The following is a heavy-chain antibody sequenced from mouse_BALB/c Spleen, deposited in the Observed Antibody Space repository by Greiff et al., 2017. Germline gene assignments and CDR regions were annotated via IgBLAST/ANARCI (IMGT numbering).Heavy chain of an antibody. CDR2: INSNGGST. CDR3: ARQVDGYYDAY. Sequence: EVQVVESGGGLVKLGGSLKLSCAASGFTFSSYYMSWVRQTPEKRLELVAAINSNGGSTYYPDTVKGRFTISRDNAKNTLYLQMSSLKSEDTALYYCARQVDGYYDAYWGQGTLVTVSA. J-gene: IGHJ3*01. D-gene: IGHD2-3*01. CDR1: GFTFSSYY. V-gene: IGHV5-6-2*01.